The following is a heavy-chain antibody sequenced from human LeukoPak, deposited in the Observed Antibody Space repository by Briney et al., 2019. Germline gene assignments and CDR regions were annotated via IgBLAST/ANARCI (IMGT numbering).Heavy chain of an antibody. CDR2: IYYSGST. J-gene: IGHJ4*02. V-gene: IGHV4-61*05. CDR3: ARGEAAAGKVFINY. Sequence: PSETLSLTCTVSGYSISSGYYWGWIRQPPGKGLEWIGYIYYSGSTNYNPSLKSRVTISVDTSKNQFSLKLSSVTAADTAVYYCARGEAAAGKVFINYWGQGTLVTVSS. CDR1: GYSISSGYY. D-gene: IGHD6-13*01.